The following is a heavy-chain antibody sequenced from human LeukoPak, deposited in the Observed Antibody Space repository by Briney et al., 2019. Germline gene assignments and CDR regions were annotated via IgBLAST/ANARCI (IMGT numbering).Heavy chain of an antibody. V-gene: IGHV3-15*01. CDR1: GFTFSSYS. D-gene: IGHD3-3*01. CDR3: TTGVFWSGYYVLDY. Sequence: GGSRRLSFAASGFTFSSYSRNWFRQAPGKGLDGLGLIKSKTDGGTTDYAAPVKGRFTISRDDSKNTLYLQMNSLKTEDTAVYYCTTGVFWSGYYVLDYWGQGTLVTVSS. CDR2: IKSKTDGGTT. J-gene: IGHJ4*02.